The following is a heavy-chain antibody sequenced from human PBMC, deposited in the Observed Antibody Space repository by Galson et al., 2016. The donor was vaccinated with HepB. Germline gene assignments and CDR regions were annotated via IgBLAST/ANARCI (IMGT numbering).Heavy chain of an antibody. J-gene: IGHJ4*02. CDR3: TTGGATGYYYSRRGDY. D-gene: IGHD3-9*01. CDR1: GFALRNFG. Sequence: SLRLSCAASGFALRNFGMHWVRQAPGKGLEWVALISYDGSKEYYADSVKGRFTISRDNSNNTLYLQLNSLGIEDTAVYYCTTGGATGYYYSRRGDYWGQGTLVTVSS. CDR2: ISYDGSKE. V-gene: IGHV3-30*03.